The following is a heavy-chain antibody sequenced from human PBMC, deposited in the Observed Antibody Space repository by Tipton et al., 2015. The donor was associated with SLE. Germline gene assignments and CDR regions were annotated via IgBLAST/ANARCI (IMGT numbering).Heavy chain of an antibody. CDR2: ISHSGDT. CDR3: AGGFYYGSGTFSDVEY. CDR1: GGSITSNKW. Sequence: GLVKPSGTLSLTCGVSGGSITSNKWWTWVRQSPGKGLEWIGEISHSGDTDYNPSLKSRVTISVDKSKSQFSLKLSSVTAADTAVYYCAGGFYYGSGTFSDVEYWGQGTLATVSS. V-gene: IGHV4-4*02. J-gene: IGHJ4*02. D-gene: IGHD3-10*01.